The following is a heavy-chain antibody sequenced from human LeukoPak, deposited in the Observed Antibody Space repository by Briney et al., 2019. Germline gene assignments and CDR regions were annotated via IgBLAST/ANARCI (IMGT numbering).Heavy chain of an antibody. J-gene: IGHJ3*02. CDR3: TTSGNPSLIDI. CDR2: IWSDGSKE. CDR1: GFTFYSYG. D-gene: IGHD1-26*01. Sequence: GGSLRLSCAASGFTFYSYGMHWVRQAPGKGLEWVALIWSDGSKEYYLDSVKGRFTISRDNSKNTVSLQMNSLKTEDTAVYYCTTSGNPSLIDIWGQGTMVTVSS. V-gene: IGHV3-33*03.